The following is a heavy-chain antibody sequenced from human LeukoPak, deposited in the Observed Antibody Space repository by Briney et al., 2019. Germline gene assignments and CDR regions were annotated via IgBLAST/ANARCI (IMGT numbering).Heavy chain of an antibody. J-gene: IGHJ4*02. D-gene: IGHD6-19*01. CDR2: IYYSGST. CDR3: AREVSSGWYYFDY. CDR1: GGSISSYY. Sequence: SETLSLTCTVSGGSISSYYWSWIRQPPGKGLEWIGYIYYSGSTNYNPSLKSRVTISVDTSKNQFSLKLSSVTAADTAVYYCAREVSSGWYYFDYWGQGTLVTVSS. V-gene: IGHV4-59*01.